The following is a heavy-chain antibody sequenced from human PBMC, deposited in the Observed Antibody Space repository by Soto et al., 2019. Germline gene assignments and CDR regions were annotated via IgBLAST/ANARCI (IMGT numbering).Heavy chain of an antibody. D-gene: IGHD6-13*01. J-gene: IGHJ4*02. CDR2: IWYDGSNK. Sequence: GGSLRLSCAASGFTFSSYGMHWVRQAPGKGLEWVAVIWYDGSNKYYADSVKGRFTISRDNSKNTLYLQMNSLRAEDTAVYYCARDSAAGTFDYWGQGTLVTVSS. V-gene: IGHV3-33*01. CDR3: ARDSAAGTFDY. CDR1: GFTFSSYG.